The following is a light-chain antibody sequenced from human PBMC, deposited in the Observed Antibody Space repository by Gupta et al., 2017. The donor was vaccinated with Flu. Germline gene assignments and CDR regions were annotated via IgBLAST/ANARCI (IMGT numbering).Light chain of an antibody. CDR2: GAS. J-gene: IGKJ4*01. CDR3: QQDGSSPLT. V-gene: IGKV3-20*01. CDR1: QSVSSNY. Sequence: ETVLTQSPGTLSLSPGERATLSCRASQSVSSNYLAWYQQRPGQPPRLLIYGASSRATGIPDRFSGSGSGTDFTLIISRLEPDDFAVFYCQQDGSSPLTFGGGTKVEIK.